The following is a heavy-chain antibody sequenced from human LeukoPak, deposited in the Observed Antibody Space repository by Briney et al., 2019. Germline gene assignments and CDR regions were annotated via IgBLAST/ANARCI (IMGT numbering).Heavy chain of an antibody. CDR3: VRDGGMTLQRRFFFDY. D-gene: IGHD1-26*01. V-gene: IGHV3-21*01. Sequence: GGSLRLSCAASGFTFSSYSMNWVRQAPGEGLEWVSSISSSSDYIYYADSLKGRFTVSRDNAKNSLYLQMNSLRAEDTAVYYCVRDGGMTLQRRFFFDYWGRGTLVTVPS. CDR1: GFTFSSYS. J-gene: IGHJ4*02. CDR2: ISSSSDYI.